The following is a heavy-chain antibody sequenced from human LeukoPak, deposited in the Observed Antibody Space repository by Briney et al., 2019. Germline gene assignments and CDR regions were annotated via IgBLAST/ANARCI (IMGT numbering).Heavy chain of an antibody. J-gene: IGHJ4*02. CDR3: AKPRSYYDTLFDY. Sequence: PGGSLRLSCAASGFTFSTYAMNWVRQAPGRGLEWVSSINPSGSTIFYADSVKGRFTISRDNSKNTLYLQMNSLRAEDTAVYYCAKPRSYYDTLFDYWGQGTLVTVSS. V-gene: IGHV3-23*01. D-gene: IGHD3-22*01. CDR2: INPSGSTI. CDR1: GFTFSTYA.